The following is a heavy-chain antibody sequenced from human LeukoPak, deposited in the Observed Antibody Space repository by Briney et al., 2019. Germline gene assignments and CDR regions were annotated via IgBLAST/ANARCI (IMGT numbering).Heavy chain of an antibody. CDR1: GYSFTSYW. CDR2: IYPGDSDT. D-gene: IGHD3-22*01. J-gene: IGHJ3*02. V-gene: IGHV5-51*01. CDR3: ARQEWNYYDSSGYNAFDI. Sequence: GESLKISCKGSGYSFTSYWIGWVRQMPGKGLEWMGIIYPGDSDTRYSPSFQGQVTISADKSISTAYLQWSSLKASDTAMYYCARQEWNYYDSSGYNAFDIWGQGTMVIVSS.